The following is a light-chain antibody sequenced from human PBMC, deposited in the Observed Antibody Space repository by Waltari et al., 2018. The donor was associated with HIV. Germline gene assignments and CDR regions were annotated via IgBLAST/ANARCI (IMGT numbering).Light chain of an antibody. CDR3: LQDFEYPWT. Sequence: AVQMTQSPSSVSGSLGGRVTISCRASQGIRNDLSWFQMKPGGAHKRLIYASTILQTGVPPRFSGSASGTDFTLTISNLQSEDFATYFCLQDFEYPWTFGQGTTVE. CDR1: QGIRND. J-gene: IGKJ1*01. V-gene: IGKV1-6*02. CDR2: AST.